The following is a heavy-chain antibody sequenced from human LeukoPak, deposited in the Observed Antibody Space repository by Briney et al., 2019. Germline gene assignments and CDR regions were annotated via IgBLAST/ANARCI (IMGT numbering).Heavy chain of an antibody. CDR2: ISGSGGST. J-gene: IGHJ4*02. CDR1: GFTFSSYA. Sequence: GGSLRLSCAASGFTFSSYAMSWVRQAPGKGLEWVSAISGSGGSTYYADSVKGRFTISRDNSKNTLYLQMNSLRAEDTAVYYCAKDRDTAMVSATIFDYWGQGTLVTVSS. CDR3: AKDRDTAMVSATIFDY. V-gene: IGHV3-23*01. D-gene: IGHD5-18*01.